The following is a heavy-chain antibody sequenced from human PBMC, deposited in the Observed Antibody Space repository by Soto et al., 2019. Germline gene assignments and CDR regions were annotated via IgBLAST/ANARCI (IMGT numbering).Heavy chain of an antibody. D-gene: IGHD3-9*01. V-gene: IGHV3-23*01. CDR3: AKCYYYILTGYYIPAVDY. CDR1: GFTFSTYA. J-gene: IGHJ4*02. CDR2: ISGSGGST. Sequence: EVQLLESGGGLVQPGGSLRLSCAASGFTFSTYAMTWVRQAPGKGLEWVSGISGSGGSTYYADSVKGRFTISRDNSKNTLHLQMNSLSAEDTAVYYCAKCYYYILTGYYIPAVDYWGLGTLVTVSS.